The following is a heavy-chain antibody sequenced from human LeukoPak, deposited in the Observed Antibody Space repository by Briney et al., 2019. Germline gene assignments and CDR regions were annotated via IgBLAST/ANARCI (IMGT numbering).Heavy chain of an antibody. J-gene: IGHJ4*02. CDR2: MNPNSGNT. Sequence: ASVTVSCKASGYTFTSYDINWVRQATGQGLEWMGWMNPNSGNTGYAQKFQGRVTMTRNTSISTAYMELSSLRSEDTAVYYCARGGGYFDWLLRVVIDYWGQGTLVTVSS. V-gene: IGHV1-8*01. D-gene: IGHD3-9*01. CDR3: ARGGGYFDWLLRVVIDY. CDR1: GYTFTSYD.